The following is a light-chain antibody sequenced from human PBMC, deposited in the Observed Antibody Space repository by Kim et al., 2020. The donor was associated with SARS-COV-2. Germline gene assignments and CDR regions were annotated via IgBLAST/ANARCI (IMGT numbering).Light chain of an antibody. J-gene: IGLJ2*01. CDR3: NSRDSSGNHVV. Sequence: SSELTQDPAVSVALGQTVRITCQGDSLRSYYASWYQQKPGQAPVLVIYGKNNRPSGIPDRFSGSISGNTASLTITGAHAEDEAAYYCNSRDSSGNHVVFG. CDR2: GKN. V-gene: IGLV3-19*01. CDR1: SLRSYY.